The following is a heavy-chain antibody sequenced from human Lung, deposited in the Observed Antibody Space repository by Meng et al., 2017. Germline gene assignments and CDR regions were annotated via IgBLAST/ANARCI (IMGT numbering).Heavy chain of an antibody. Sequence: RQQWGSGLLKPSHTLSLTCAVYGGSFSGYYWSWIRQPPGKGLEWIGEINHSGSTNYNPSLKSRVTISVDTSKNQFSLKLSSVTAADTAVYYCARPKQANWYFDLWGRGTLVTVSS. D-gene: IGHD1/OR15-1a*01. CDR1: GGSFSGYY. CDR3: ARPKQANWYFDL. CDR2: INHSGST. J-gene: IGHJ2*01. V-gene: IGHV4-34*01.